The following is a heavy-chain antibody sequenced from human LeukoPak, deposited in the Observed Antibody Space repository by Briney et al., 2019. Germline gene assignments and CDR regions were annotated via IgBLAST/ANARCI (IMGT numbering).Heavy chain of an antibody. CDR3: ATAGYGSGRYYFDY. J-gene: IGHJ4*02. V-gene: IGHV4-59*01. Sequence: PSETLSLTCTVSGGSISSYYWSWIRQPPGKGLEWIGYIYYSGSTNYNPSLKSRVTISVDTSKNQFSLKLSSVTAADTAVYYCATAGYGSGRYYFDYWGQGTLVTVSS. CDR2: IYYSGST. D-gene: IGHD3-10*01. CDR1: GGSISSYY.